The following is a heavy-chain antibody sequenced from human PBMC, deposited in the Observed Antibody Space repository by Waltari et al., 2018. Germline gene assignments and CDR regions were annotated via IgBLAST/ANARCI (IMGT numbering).Heavy chain of an antibody. V-gene: IGHV4-38-2*02. CDR3: AREGGGTYDY. CDR1: GYSISSGYY. J-gene: IGHJ4*02. Sequence: QVQLQESGPGLVKPSETLSLTCAVSGYSISSGYYWGWIRQPPGKGLEWIGSIYHSGSTYYNPSLKSRVTISVDTSKNQFSLKLSSVTAADTAVYYCAREGGGTYDYWGQGTLVTVSS. D-gene: IGHD2-15*01. CDR2: IYHSGST.